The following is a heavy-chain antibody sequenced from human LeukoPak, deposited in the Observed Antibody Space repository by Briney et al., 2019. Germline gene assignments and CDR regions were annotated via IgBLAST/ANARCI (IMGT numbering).Heavy chain of an antibody. D-gene: IGHD2-21*02. Sequence: KVSCKASGGTFSSYAISWVRQAPGQGLEWMGGIIPIFGTANYAQKFQGRVTITADESTSTAYMELSSLRSEDTAVYYCASAYCGGDCYSTTFDYWGQGTLVTVSS. CDR3: ASAYCGGDCYSTTFDY. CDR1: GGTFSSYA. J-gene: IGHJ4*02. V-gene: IGHV1-69*01. CDR2: IIPIFGTA.